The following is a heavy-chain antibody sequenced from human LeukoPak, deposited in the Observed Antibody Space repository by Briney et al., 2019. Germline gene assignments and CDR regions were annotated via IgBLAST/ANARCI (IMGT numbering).Heavy chain of an antibody. J-gene: IGHJ3*02. V-gene: IGHV3-74*01. CDR2: INSDGSTT. CDR3: ARRGASTGAFDI. Sequence: GGSLRLSCAASGFTFSSYWMHWVRQAPGKGLVWVSRINSDGSTTNYADSVKGRFTISRDNAKNTLYLQMNSLRAEDTAVYYCARRGASTGAFDIWGQGTMVTVSS. CDR1: GFTFSSYW. D-gene: IGHD1-26*01.